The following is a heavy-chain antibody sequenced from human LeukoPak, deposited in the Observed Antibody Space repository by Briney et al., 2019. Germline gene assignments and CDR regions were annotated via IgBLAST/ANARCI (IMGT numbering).Heavy chain of an antibody. J-gene: IGHJ1*01. Sequence: ASVKVSCKASGYTFTSYDINWVRQATGQGLEWMGWMNPNSGGTNYAQKFQGRVTMTRDTSISTAYMELSRLRSDDTAVYYCARGAKWELLAYFQHWGQGTLVTVSS. V-gene: IGHV1-2*02. D-gene: IGHD1-26*01. CDR3: ARGAKWELLAYFQH. CDR1: GYTFTSYD. CDR2: MNPNSGGT.